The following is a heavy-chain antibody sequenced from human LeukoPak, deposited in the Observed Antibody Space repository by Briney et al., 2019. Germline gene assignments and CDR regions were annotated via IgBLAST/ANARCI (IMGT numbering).Heavy chain of an antibody. CDR2: IYHSGST. CDR3: ARFQSRLYYYYYMDV. Sequence: SETLSLTCTVSGYSISSGYYWGWIRQPPGKGLEWIGSIYHSGSTYYNPSLKSRVTISVDTSKHQFSLKLSSVTAADTAVYYCARFQSRLYYYYYMDVWGKGTTVTVSS. CDR1: GYSISSGYY. V-gene: IGHV4-38-2*02. J-gene: IGHJ6*03.